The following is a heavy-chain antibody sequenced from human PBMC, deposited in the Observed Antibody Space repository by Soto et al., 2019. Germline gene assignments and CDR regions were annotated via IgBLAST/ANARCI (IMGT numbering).Heavy chain of an antibody. CDR2: IYYSGST. CDR3: ATRQLQHFGHNWFDP. Sequence: SETLSLTCTVSGGSISSYYWSWIRQPPGKGLEWIGYIYYSGSTNYNPSLKSRVTISVDTSKNQFSLKLSSVTAADTAVYYCATRQLQHFGHNWFDPWGQGTLVTVSS. V-gene: IGHV4-59*01. D-gene: IGHD1-1*01. CDR1: GGSISSYY. J-gene: IGHJ5*02.